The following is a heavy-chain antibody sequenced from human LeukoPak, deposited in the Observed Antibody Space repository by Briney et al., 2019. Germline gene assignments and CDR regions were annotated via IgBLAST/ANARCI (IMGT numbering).Heavy chain of an antibody. CDR1: GGSISSSSYY. J-gene: IGHJ4*02. CDR2: IYYSGST. CDR3: ARQIYILTGYSLYFDY. D-gene: IGHD3-9*01. V-gene: IGHV4-39*01. Sequence: PSETLSLTCTVSGGSISSSSYYWGWIRQPPGKGLEWIGSIYYSGSTYHNPSLKSRVTISVDTSKNQFSLKLSSVTAADTAVYYCARQIYILTGYSLYFDYWGQGTLVTVSS.